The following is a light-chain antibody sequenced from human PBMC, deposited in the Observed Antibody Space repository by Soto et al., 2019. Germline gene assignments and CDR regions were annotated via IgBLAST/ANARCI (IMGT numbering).Light chain of an antibody. CDR2: AAS. J-gene: IGKJ5*01. Sequence: IQLTQSPSSLSASVGDRVTITCRASQGISSYLAWYQQKPGKAPKLLIYAASTLQSGVPSRFSGSGSGTDSTLTISSLQPEDFATYYCQHLNSYPPAFGQGTRLEI. CDR1: QGISSY. V-gene: IGKV1-9*01. CDR3: QHLNSYPPA.